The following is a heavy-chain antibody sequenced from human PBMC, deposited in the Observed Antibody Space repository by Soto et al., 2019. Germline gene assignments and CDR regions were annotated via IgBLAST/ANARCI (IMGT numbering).Heavy chain of an antibody. CDR1: GGSISSYY. V-gene: IGHV4-59*08. D-gene: IGHD6-19*01. CDR2: IYYSGST. CDR3: ARMWLAQEHDAFDI. J-gene: IGHJ3*02. Sequence: QVQLQESGPGLVKPSETLSLTCTVSGGSISSYYWSWIRQPPGKGLEWIGYIYYSGSTNYNPSLTSRVTXXVXTFXNQFSLKLSSVTAADTAVYYCARMWLAQEHDAFDIWGQGTMVTVSS.